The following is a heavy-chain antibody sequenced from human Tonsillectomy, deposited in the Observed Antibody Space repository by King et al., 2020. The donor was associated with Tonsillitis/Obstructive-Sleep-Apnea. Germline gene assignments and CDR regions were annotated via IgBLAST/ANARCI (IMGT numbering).Heavy chain of an antibody. CDR2: ISTSSSYI. Sequence: VQLVESGGGLVKPGGSLRLSCAASGFTFSSYSMNWVRQAPGKGLEWVASISTSSSYIYYADSVKGRFTISRDNAKNSLYLQMNSLRAEDTAVYYCARDEATIYYDFWSGYYAERDYWGGGALVSVSS. J-gene: IGHJ4*02. V-gene: IGHV3-21*01. D-gene: IGHD3-3*01. CDR3: ARDEATIYYDFWSGYYAERDY. CDR1: GFTFSSYS.